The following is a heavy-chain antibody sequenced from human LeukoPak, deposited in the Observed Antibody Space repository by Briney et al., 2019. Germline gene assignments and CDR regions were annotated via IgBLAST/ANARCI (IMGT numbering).Heavy chain of an antibody. D-gene: IGHD6-25*01. CDR1: GFTFDDYA. Sequence: GGSLRLSCAASGFTFDDYAMHWVRQAPGKGLEWVSGISWNSGSIGYADSVKGRFTISRDNAKNSLYLQMNSLRVEDMAVYYCAREVAAALDPWGQGSLVTVSS. J-gene: IGHJ5*02. CDR3: AREVAAALDP. V-gene: IGHV3-9*03. CDR2: ISWNSGSI.